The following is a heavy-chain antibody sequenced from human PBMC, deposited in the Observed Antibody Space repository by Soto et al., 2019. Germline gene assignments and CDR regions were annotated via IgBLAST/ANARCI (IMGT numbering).Heavy chain of an antibody. J-gene: IGHJ5*02. Sequence: PSETLSLTCAVSGYSISSGFYWGWIRQSPGRGLEWFGNIFHTGFTYYNPSLKSRVTISVDKSKNQISLELASVTAADTAVYYCARGGVYNSSPETWFDTWGQGTQVTVSS. CDR1: GYSISSGFY. CDR3: ARGGVYNSSPETWFDT. D-gene: IGHD1-20*01. V-gene: IGHV4-38-2*01. CDR2: IFHTGFT.